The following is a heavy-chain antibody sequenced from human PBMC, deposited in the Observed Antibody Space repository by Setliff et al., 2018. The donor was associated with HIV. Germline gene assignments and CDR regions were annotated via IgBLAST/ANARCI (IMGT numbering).Heavy chain of an antibody. J-gene: IGHJ2*01. CDR3: ARVESRSWFYWYFDL. D-gene: IGHD1-26*01. CDR2: IYSSGTT. Sequence: VSGGSISSGSYYWSWVRQSAGKGLEWIGHIYSSGTTSYNPSLESRVAFSIDTSQNQFSLKLTSVTAADTAVYYCARVESRSWFYWYFDLWGRGTLVTVSS. CDR1: GGSISSGSYY. V-gene: IGHV4-61*09.